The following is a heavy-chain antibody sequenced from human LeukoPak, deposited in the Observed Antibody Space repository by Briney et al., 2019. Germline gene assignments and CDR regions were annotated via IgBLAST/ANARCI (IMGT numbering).Heavy chain of an antibody. D-gene: IGHD3-10*01. V-gene: IGHV3-30*02. J-gene: IGHJ6*03. Sequence: QSGGFLRLSCAASGFTFTAYTINWLRQAPGKGLEWVAFVRYDGSHKYYADSVRGRFTISRDNSKNTVYLQMSSLRAEDAAVYYCAKDSYYYGSGSLWYYYYYMDVWGKGTTVSISS. CDR2: VRYDGSHK. CDR1: GFTFTAYT. CDR3: AKDSYYYGSGSLWYYYYYMDV.